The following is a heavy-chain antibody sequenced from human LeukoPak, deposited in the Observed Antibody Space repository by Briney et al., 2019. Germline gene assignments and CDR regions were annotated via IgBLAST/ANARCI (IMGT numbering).Heavy chain of an antibody. CDR1: GYTFTSYD. Sequence: ASVKVSCKASGYTFTSYDINWVRQATGQGLEWMGWMNPNSGNTGYAQKFQGRVTITRNTSISTAYMELSSLRSEDTAVYYCTYCSSTSCYNFDYWGQGTLVTVSS. CDR3: TYCSSTSCYNFDY. CDR2: MNPNSGNT. V-gene: IGHV1-8*03. D-gene: IGHD2-2*02. J-gene: IGHJ4*02.